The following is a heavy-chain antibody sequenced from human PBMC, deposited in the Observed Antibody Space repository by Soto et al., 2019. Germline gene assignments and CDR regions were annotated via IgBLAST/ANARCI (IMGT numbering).Heavy chain of an antibody. CDR3: ARALRYFDWLGYFDY. J-gene: IGHJ4*02. D-gene: IGHD3-9*01. V-gene: IGHV1-18*01. CDR1: GYTFTSYG. Sequence: ASVKVSCKASGYTFTSYGISWVRQAPGQGLEWMGWISAYNGNTNYAQKLQGRVTMTTGTSTSTAYTELRSLRSDDTAVYYCARALRYFDWLGYFDYWGQGTLVTSPQ. CDR2: ISAYNGNT.